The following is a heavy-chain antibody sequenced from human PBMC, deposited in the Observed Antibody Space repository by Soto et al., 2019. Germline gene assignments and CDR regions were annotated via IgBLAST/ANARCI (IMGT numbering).Heavy chain of an antibody. CDR2: IYHSGNT. CDR1: GGSITNGYH. V-gene: IGHV4-38-2*01. J-gene: IGHJ4*02. Sequence: SETLSLTCAVSGGSITNGYHWGWIRQPPGKGLEWIGSIYHSGNTYYNPSLKSRVTLSIDTSKNQFSLKLRSVTAADTAMYYCARVKLAGRGSFHDWGQGTLVTVSS. D-gene: IGHD3-3*02. CDR3: ARVKLAGRGSFHD.